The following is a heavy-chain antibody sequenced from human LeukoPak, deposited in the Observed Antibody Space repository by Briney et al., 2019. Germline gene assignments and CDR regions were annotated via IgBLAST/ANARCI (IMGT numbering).Heavy chain of an antibody. CDR1: GGTFSSYA. CDR3: ASKGYYYDSSGYYHDAFDI. Sequence: SVKVSCKASGGTFSSYAISWVRQAPGQGLEWMGGIIPIFGTANYAQKFQGRVTITADESTSTAYMELSSLRSEDTAVYYCASKGYYYDSSGYYHDAFDIWGQGTMVTVSS. J-gene: IGHJ3*02. CDR2: IIPIFGTA. V-gene: IGHV1-69*13. D-gene: IGHD3-22*01.